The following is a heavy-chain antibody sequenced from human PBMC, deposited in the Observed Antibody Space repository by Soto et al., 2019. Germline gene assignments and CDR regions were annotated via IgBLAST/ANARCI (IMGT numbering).Heavy chain of an antibody. D-gene: IGHD3-3*01. CDR2: INHSGST. CDR1: DGSCSGYY. V-gene: IGHV4-34*01. J-gene: IGHJ6*02. CDR3: ARDLSISIFGVVIPPVDYYFGMDV. Sequence: SETLYLTCAVYDGSCSGYYWSWIRQPPGKGLEWIGEINHSGSTNYNPSLKSRVTISVDTSKNQFSLKLSSVTAADTAVYYCARDLSISIFGVVIPPVDYYFGMDVGVPGTTVT.